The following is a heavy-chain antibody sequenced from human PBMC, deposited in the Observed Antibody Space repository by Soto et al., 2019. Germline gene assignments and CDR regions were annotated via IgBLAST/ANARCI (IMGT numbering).Heavy chain of an antibody. V-gene: IGHV4-61*01. CDR2: IYSSGST. CDR3: ARVLPYYYDSSGYYSTHWFDP. Sequence: SGTLSLTCTVSGGSVSSGSYYWSCIRQPPGKGLVWIGRIYSSGSTNYNPSLKSRVTMSVDTSKNQFSLKLSSVTAADTAVYYCARVLPYYYDSSGYYSTHWFDPWGQGTLVTVS. J-gene: IGHJ5*02. CDR1: GGSVSSGSYY. D-gene: IGHD3-22*01.